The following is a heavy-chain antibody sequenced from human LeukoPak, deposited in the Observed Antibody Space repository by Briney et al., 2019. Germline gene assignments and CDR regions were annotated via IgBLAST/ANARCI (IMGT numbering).Heavy chain of an antibody. Sequence: SETLSLTRTVSGGSISSYYWSWIRQPPGKGLEWIGYIYYSGSTNYNPSLKSRVTISVDTSKNQFSLKLSSVTAADTAVYYCARVVGGSTYYFDYWGQGTLVTVSS. D-gene: IGHD3-10*01. J-gene: IGHJ4*02. CDR3: ARVVGGSTYYFDY. V-gene: IGHV4-59*01. CDR1: GGSISSYY. CDR2: IYYSGST.